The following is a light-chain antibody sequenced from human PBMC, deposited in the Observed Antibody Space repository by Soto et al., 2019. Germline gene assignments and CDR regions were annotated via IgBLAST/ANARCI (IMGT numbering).Light chain of an antibody. Sequence: QSALTQPPSASGSPGQSVTISCTGTSSVLGGYNYVSWYQQHPGKAPKVMIYEVSKRPSGVPDRFSGSKSGNTASLTVSGLQAEDEADYYSSSYAGGNIVVFGGGTKLTVL. CDR1: SSVLGGYNY. J-gene: IGLJ2*01. CDR3: SSYAGGNIVV. CDR2: EVS. V-gene: IGLV2-8*01.